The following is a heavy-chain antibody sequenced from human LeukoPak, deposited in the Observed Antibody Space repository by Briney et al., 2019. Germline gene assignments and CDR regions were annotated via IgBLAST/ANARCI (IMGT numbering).Heavy chain of an antibody. J-gene: IGHJ4*02. D-gene: IGHD6-13*01. Sequence: SETLSLTCTVSDGAITGYYWGWIRQPPGKGLDWIGHLHFGGSTNYNPSLKSRVTISVDTSKNHFSLKLSSVTAADTAVYYCTRGYSTSWTYYFDYWGQGALVTVSS. V-gene: IGHV4-59*01. CDR2: LHFGGST. CDR1: DGAITGYY. CDR3: TRGYSTSWTYYFDY.